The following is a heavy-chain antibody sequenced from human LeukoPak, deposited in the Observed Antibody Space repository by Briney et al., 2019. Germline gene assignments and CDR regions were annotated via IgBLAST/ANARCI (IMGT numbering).Heavy chain of an antibody. V-gene: IGHV4-4*02. CDR3: ARGSASIAARLAFDI. CDR2: IYHSGST. CDR1: GGSISSSNW. J-gene: IGHJ3*02. D-gene: IGHD6-6*01. Sequence: SETLSLTCAVSGGSISSSNWWSWVRQPPGKGLEWIGEIYHSGSTNYNPSLKSRVTISVDKSKNQFSLKLSSVTAADTAMYYCARGSASIAARLAFDIWGQGTMVTVSS.